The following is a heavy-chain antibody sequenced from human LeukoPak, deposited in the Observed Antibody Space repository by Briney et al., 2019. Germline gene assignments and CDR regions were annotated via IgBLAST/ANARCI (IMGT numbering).Heavy chain of an antibody. CDR3: ARSASTVTTFDY. Sequence: GESLKISCKGSGYSFTSYWIAWVRQMPGKGLEWMGIIYPGDSDTRYSPSFQGQVTISADKSITTAYLQWSSLKASDTAMHYCARSASTVTTFDYWGQGTLVTVSS. V-gene: IGHV5-51*01. J-gene: IGHJ4*02. D-gene: IGHD4-17*01. CDR2: IYPGDSDT. CDR1: GYSFTSYW.